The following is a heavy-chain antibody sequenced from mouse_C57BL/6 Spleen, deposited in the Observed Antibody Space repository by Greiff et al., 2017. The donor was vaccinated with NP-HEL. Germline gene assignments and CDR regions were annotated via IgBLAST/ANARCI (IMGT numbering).Heavy chain of an antibody. Sequence: DVQLVESGGGLVKPGGSLKLSCAASGFTFSDYGMHWVRQAPEKGLEWVAYISSGSSTIYYADTVKGRFTISRDNAKNTLFLQMTSLRSEDTAMYYCARGTLTGTYYFDYWGQGTTLTVSS. CDR2: ISSGSSTI. CDR1: GFTFSDYG. D-gene: IGHD4-1*01. J-gene: IGHJ2*01. V-gene: IGHV5-17*01. CDR3: ARGTLTGTYYFDY.